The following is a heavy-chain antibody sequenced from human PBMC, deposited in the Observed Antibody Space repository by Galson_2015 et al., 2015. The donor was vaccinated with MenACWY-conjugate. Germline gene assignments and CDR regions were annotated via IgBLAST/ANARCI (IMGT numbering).Heavy chain of an antibody. CDR1: GFTFSTYW. J-gene: IGHJ4*02. CDR3: ARGAWSYGG. D-gene: IGHD1-26*01. CDR2: IKPDGSEK. V-gene: IGHV3-7*03. Sequence: SLRLSCAASGFTFSTYWTSWVRQAPGKGLEWVANIKPDGSEKHYVDSVKGRFTISRDNAKNSLFLEMNSLRAEDTAVYYCARGAWSYGGWGQGTLVTVSS.